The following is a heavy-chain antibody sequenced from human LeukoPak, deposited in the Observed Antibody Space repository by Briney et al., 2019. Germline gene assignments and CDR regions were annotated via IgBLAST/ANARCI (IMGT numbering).Heavy chain of an antibody. J-gene: IGHJ4*02. V-gene: IGHV4-39*07. D-gene: IGHD3-3*01. CDR2: IYYSGST. CDR3: ARREWVPYYFDY. Sequence: SETLSLTCTVSGGSISRSSYYWGWIRQPPGKGLEWIGSIYYSGSTYYNPSLKSRVTISVDTSKNQFSLKLSSVTAADTAVYHCARREWVPYYFDYWGQGALVTVSS. CDR1: GGSISRSSYY.